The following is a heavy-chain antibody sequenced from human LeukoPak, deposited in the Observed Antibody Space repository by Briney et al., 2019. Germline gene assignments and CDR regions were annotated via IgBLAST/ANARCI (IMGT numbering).Heavy chain of an antibody. CDR3: ARVPAYYYDSSGYNNY. CDR2: IYHSGST. J-gene: IGHJ4*02. D-gene: IGHD3-22*01. V-gene: IGHV4-39*07. Sequence: PSETLSLTCTVSGGSISSSSYYWGWIRQPPGKGLEWIGEIYHSGSTNYNPSLKSRVTISVDTSKNQFSLKLSSVTAADTAVYYCARVPAYYYDSSGYNNYWGQGTLVTVSS. CDR1: GGSISSSSYY.